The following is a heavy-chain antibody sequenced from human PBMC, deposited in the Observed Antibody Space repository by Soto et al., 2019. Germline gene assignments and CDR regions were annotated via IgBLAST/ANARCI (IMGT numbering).Heavy chain of an antibody. Sequence: PGWSLRVSCAAAGFTFSSHSINWVRQAPGKGLEWVSSISSSSSYIYYADSVKGRFTISRDNAKNSLYLQMNSLRAEDTAVYYCARDQPGYSYGYGLGYWGQGTLVTVSS. CDR2: ISSSSSYI. V-gene: IGHV3-21*01. D-gene: IGHD5-18*01. CDR1: GFTFSSHS. J-gene: IGHJ4*02. CDR3: ARDQPGYSYGYGLGY.